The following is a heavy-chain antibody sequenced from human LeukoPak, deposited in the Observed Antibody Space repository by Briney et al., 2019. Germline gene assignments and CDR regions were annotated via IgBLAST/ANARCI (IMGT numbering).Heavy chain of an antibody. CDR3: ARAFCRPRCIAARYYFDY. Sequence: GGSLRLSCAASGFTFSSYAMHWVRQAPGKGLEWVAVISYDGSNKYYADSVKGRFTISRDNSKNTLYLQMNSLRAEDTAVYYCARAFCRPRCIAARYYFDYWGQGTLVTVSS. V-gene: IGHV3-30-3*01. D-gene: IGHD6-6*01. CDR2: ISYDGSNK. J-gene: IGHJ4*02. CDR1: GFTFSSYA.